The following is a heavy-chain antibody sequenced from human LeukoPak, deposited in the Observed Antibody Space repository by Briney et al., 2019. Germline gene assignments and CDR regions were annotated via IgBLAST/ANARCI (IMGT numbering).Heavy chain of an antibody. V-gene: IGHV4-59*01. CDR2: IYYSGST. J-gene: IGHJ4*02. CDR3: ARGKYSSSWLDY. CDR1: GGSISSYY. D-gene: IGHD6-13*01. Sequence: SETLSLTCTVSGGSISSYYWSWIRQPPGRGLEWIGYIYYSGSTNYNPSLKSRVTISVDTSKNQFSLKLSPVTAADTAVYYCARGKYSSSWLDYWGQGTQVTVSS.